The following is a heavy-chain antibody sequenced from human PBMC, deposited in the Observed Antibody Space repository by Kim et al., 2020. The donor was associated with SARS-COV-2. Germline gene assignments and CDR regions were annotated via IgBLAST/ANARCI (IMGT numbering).Heavy chain of an antibody. D-gene: IGHD2-21*01. J-gene: IGHJ4*02. CDR1: GFTFTGYA. CDR2: IDGSDGTT. CDR3: VKGGWGSIWDH. Sequence: GGSLRLSCTTSGFTFTGYAMSWVRQAPGKGLEWVSSIDGSDGTTYFVDSVKGRFTISRVNSKNTLYLQMSTLRADDTAVYYCVKGGWGSIWDHWGQGTLVTVAS. V-gene: IGHV3-23*01.